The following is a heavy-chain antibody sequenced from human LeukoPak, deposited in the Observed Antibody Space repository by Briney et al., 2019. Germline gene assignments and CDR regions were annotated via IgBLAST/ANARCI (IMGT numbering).Heavy chain of an antibody. V-gene: IGHV3-74*01. Sequence: GGSLRLSCAASGFTFSSHWMHWVRQAPGKGLVWVSRIKNDGSIIDYADSVKGRFTISRDNSKNTLYLQMNSLRAEDTAVYYCAKASYSSSWPDYWGQGTLVTVSS. CDR3: AKASYSSSWPDY. CDR2: IKNDGSII. D-gene: IGHD6-13*01. CDR1: GFTFSSHW. J-gene: IGHJ4*02.